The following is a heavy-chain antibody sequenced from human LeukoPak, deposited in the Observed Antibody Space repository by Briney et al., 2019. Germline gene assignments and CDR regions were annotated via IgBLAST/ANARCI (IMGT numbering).Heavy chain of an antibody. J-gene: IGHJ4*02. Sequence: GASVKVSCKASGYTFIGYEIHWVRQAPGQGLQYMGWINPNSGGINYAREFQGRVTMTRDTSINTAYMELSRLRSDDTAVYYCARVGAGEYSSPSGYWGQGTLVTVSS. CDR3: ARVGAGEYSSPSGY. CDR1: GYTFIGYE. D-gene: IGHD6-6*01. CDR2: INPNSGGI. V-gene: IGHV1-2*02.